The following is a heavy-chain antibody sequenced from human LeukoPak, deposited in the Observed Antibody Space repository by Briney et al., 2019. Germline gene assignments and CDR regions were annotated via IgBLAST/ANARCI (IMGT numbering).Heavy chain of an antibody. Sequence: ASVKVSCKASGYTFTSYYIHWVRQAPGQGLEWMGIINPSGGSTTYAQKFQGRVIMTRDTSTSTVYMELSSLRSEDTAVYYCARGSRYINGYPYFDYWGRGTLVTVSS. CDR1: GYTFTSYY. J-gene: IGHJ4*02. V-gene: IGHV1-46*01. CDR3: ARGSRYINGYPYFDY. D-gene: IGHD5-18*01. CDR2: INPSGGST.